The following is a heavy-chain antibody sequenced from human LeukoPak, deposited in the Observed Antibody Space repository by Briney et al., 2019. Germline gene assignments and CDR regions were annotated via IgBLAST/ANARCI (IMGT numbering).Heavy chain of an antibody. V-gene: IGHV1-8*01. CDR3: ARKAHYYGSGSYFYYYYYGMDV. CDR1: GYTFTSYD. CDR2: MNPNSGNT. Sequence: GASVKVSCKASGYTFTSYDINWVRQATGQGLERMGWMNPNSGNTGYAQKFQGRVTMTRNTSISTAYMELSSLRSEDTAVYYCARKAHYYGSGSYFYYYYYGMDVWAKGPRSPSP. D-gene: IGHD3-10*01. J-gene: IGHJ6*02.